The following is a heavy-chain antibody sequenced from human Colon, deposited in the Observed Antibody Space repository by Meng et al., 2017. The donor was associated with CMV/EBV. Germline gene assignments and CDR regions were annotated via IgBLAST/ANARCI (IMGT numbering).Heavy chain of an antibody. CDR2: IYHSGST. CDR3: ARGGDAFDI. J-gene: IGHJ3*02. CDR1: GFTFSNSD. V-gene: IGHV4-38-2*01. Sequence: ESLKISCAASGFTFSNSDMNWVRQAPGKGLEWIGTIYHSGSTYYNLSHKSRVTMSRDTSKNQFSLKLSSVTAADTAVYYCARGGDAFDIWGQGTMVTVSS.